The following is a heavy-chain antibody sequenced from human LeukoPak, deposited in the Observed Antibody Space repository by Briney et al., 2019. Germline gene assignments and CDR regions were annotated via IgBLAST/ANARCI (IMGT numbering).Heavy chain of an antibody. CDR2: ISAYNGNT. V-gene: IGHV1-18*01. CDR3: ARDDESSGYYYL. J-gene: IGHJ4*02. Sequence: ASVKVSCKASRYTFTSYGISSVREAPGQGLEWMGWISAYNGNTNYAQKLQGRVTMTTDTSTSTANMELRSLRSDDTAVYYCARDDESSGYYYLWGQGTLVTVSS. D-gene: IGHD3-22*01. CDR1: RYTFTSYG.